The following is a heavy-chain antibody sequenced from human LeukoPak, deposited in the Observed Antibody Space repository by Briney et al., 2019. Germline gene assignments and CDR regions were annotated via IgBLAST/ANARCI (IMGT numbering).Heavy chain of an antibody. CDR2: IYYSGST. D-gene: IGHD6-13*01. Sequence: PSETLSLTCTVSGGSISSYYWSWIRQPPGKGLEWIGYIYYSGSTNYNPSLKSRVTISVDTSKNQFSLKLSSVTAADTAVYYCARHRGSSWFRIYWYFDLWGHGTLVTVSS. CDR3: ARHRGSSWFRIYWYFDL. CDR1: GGSISSYY. V-gene: IGHV4-59*01. J-gene: IGHJ2*01.